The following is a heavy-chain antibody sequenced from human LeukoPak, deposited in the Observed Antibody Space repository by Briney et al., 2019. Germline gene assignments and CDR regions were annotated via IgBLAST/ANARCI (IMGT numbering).Heavy chain of an antibody. J-gene: IGHJ4*02. CDR3: VSFYETY. V-gene: IGHV3-11*04. CDR2: SSNGGSTI. CDR1: GFTFSDFY. Sequence: GGSLRLSWAASGFTFSDFYMTWIRQAPGKGLEWVSYSSNGGSTIYYADSVKGRFTISKDNAKNTVYLQMNSLRAEDTAVYYCVSFYETYWGRGTLVTVSS. D-gene: IGHD2/OR15-2a*01.